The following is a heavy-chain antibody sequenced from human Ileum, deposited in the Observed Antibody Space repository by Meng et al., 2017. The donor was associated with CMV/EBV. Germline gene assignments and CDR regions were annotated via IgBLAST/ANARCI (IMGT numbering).Heavy chain of an antibody. J-gene: IGHJ3*02. D-gene: IGHD1-1*01. V-gene: IGHV3-53*01. CDR2: IYSGGRT. Sequence: GGSLRLSCAASGFTVSSDYMSWVRQAPGKGLEWVSVIYSGGRTYYADSVKGRFTLSRDNSKNTVYLQMNSLRAEDTAVYYCARQDPTGKWDYGFDIWGQGTMVTVSS. CDR1: GFTVSSDY. CDR3: ARQDPTGKWDYGFDI.